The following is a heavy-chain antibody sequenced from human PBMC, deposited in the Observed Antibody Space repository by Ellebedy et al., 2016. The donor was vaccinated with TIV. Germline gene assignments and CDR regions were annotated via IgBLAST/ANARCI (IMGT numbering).Heavy chain of an antibody. Sequence: GESLKISCAASGFPFSPYAIDWLRQTPGEGLERVATILKDGSNKYYADSVNGRFTISSDNSKNRLNRQMNSLSAEETDVYYCARDWSGYFDPWGQGTLVTVSS. CDR3: ARDWSGYFDP. V-gene: IGHV3-30*04. D-gene: IGHD3-3*01. J-gene: IGHJ5*02. CDR2: ILKDGSNK. CDR1: GFPFSPYA.